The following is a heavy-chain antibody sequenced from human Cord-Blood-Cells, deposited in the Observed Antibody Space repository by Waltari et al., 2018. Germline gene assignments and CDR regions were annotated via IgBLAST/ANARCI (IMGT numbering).Heavy chain of an antibody. D-gene: IGHD2-15*01. CDR3: ARGKRGSAFDI. CDR2: IDPNSGST. J-gene: IGHJ3*02. CDR1: GYTFTSYD. V-gene: IGHV1-8*03. Sequence: QVQLVQSGAEVKKPGASVKVSCKASGYTFTSYDINWVRQATGQGLDVMGWIDPNSGSTGYAQKCQCRVTITRNNSISTAYMELSILGSEDTAVYYCARGKRGSAFDIWGQGTMVTVSS.